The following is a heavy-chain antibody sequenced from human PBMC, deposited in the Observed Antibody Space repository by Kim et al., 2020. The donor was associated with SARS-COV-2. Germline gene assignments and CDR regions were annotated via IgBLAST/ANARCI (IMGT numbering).Heavy chain of an antibody. CDR1: GGSFSGYY. CDR3: ASQKNVLLWFRELPNDAF. V-gene: IGHV4-34*01. CDR2: INHSGST. D-gene: IGHD3-10*01. J-gene: IGHJ3*01. Sequence: SETLSLTCAVYGGSFSGYYWSWIRQPPGKGLEWIGEINHSGSTNYNPSLKSRVTISVDTSKNQFSLKLSSVTAADTAVYYCASQKNVLLWFRELPNDAF.